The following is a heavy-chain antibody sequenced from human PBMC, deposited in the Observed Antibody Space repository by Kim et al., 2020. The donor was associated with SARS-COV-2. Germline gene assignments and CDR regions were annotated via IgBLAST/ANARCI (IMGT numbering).Heavy chain of an antibody. J-gene: IGHJ3*02. CDR2: ISSSSSTI. Sequence: GGSLRLSCAASGFTFSSYSMNWVRQAPGKGLEWVSYISSSSSTIYYADSVKGRFTISRDNAKHSLYLQMNSLRDEDTAVYYCARDTNYDFWSGYSASFDIWGQGTMVTVSS. D-gene: IGHD3-3*01. CDR1: GFTFSSYS. CDR3: ARDTNYDFWSGYSASFDI. V-gene: IGHV3-48*02.